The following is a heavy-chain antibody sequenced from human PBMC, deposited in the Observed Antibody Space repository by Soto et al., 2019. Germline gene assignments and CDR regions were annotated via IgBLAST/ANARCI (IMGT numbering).Heavy chain of an antibody. J-gene: IGHJ4*02. CDR2: IHYSGST. Sequence: QVQLQESGPGLVKPSQTLSLTCAVSGASISSGGAYYWSWIRQSPGKGLEWIGYIHYSGSTYYNSSLKSRVTMSVDTAKNRFSLKLSSVTAADTAVYYCARSPKGLGNFDYRGQGTLVTVSS. CDR3: ARSPKGLGNFDY. CDR1: GASISSGGAYY. V-gene: IGHV4-30-4*01. D-gene: IGHD3-10*01.